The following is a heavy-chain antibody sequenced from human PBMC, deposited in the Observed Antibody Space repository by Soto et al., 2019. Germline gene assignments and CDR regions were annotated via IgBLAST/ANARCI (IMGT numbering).Heavy chain of an antibody. CDR1: GFIFSNAW. CDR3: RTQWLD. CDR2: IKKKADGGTT. J-gene: IGHJ4*02. V-gene: IGHV3-15*01. Sequence: PWGSLRLSCAASGFIFSNAWIIWFRQAPFKGLEWVGLIKKKADGGTTDYAAPLKGRFTISRDDSKNTLYLQMSSLKTEDTAVYYCRTQWLDWGQGTLVTVSS. D-gene: IGHD6-19*01.